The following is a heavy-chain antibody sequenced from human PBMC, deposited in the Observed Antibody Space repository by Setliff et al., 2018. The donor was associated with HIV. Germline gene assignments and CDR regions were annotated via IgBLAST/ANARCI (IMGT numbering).Heavy chain of an antibody. J-gene: IGHJ6*03. D-gene: IGHD1-1*01. Sequence: PRPQVKVSCKASGGIFSRFAFSWVRQAPGQGLEWMGGIIPIFGTPNYAQKFQVRVTITTDESTSTVYMELYSLTSEDTAIYYCASSAGAVPTTAPYGDYYYYFYMDVWGKGTTVTVSS. CDR1: GGIFSRFA. CDR3: ASSAGAVPTTAPYGDYYYYFYMDV. CDR2: IIPIFGTP. V-gene: IGHV1-69*05.